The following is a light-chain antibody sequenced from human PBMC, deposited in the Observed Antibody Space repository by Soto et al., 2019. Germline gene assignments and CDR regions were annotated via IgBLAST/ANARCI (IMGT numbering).Light chain of an antibody. CDR2: WAS. J-gene: IGKJ4*01. CDR1: QTLFYRSNNRTY. V-gene: IGKV4-1*01. Sequence: DIVMTQSPDSLAVSLGERATINCKSNQTLFYRSNNRTYLTWYQHKPRQPPRLLIYWASTRKSGVPDRFSGSGSGTDFTLTISSLQAEDVALYYCQQYYFTPHTFGGGTKVEIK. CDR3: QQYYFTPHT.